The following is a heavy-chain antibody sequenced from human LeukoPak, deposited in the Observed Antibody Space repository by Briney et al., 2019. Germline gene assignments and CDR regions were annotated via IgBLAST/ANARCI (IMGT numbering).Heavy chain of an antibody. D-gene: IGHD6-19*01. CDR1: GYTFRNYG. CDR2: IGTYNGNT. Sequence: ASVTVSCTASGYTFRNYGITWVRQAPGQGLEWMGWIGTYNGNTDYAQKFQGRVIMTADTSTTTAHMELRSLRSDDTAVYYCARGRLKRVPFTKVAGALDYWGQGTRVTVSS. J-gene: IGHJ4*02. V-gene: IGHV1-18*01. CDR3: ARGRLKRVPFTKVAGALDY.